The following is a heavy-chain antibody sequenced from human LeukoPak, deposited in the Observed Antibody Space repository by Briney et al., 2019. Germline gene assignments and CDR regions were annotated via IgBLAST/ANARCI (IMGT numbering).Heavy chain of an antibody. J-gene: IGHJ6*02. CDR3: ARAGYYEEFYYYYGMDV. CDR2: IYHTGST. CDR1: GGSISSGGYS. V-gene: IGHV4-30-2*01. D-gene: IGHD3-3*01. Sequence: SQTLSLTCAVSGGSISSGGYSWSWIRQPPGKGLEWIGYIYHTGSTYYNPSLKSRVTISVDRSKNQFSPKLSSVTAADTAVYYCARAGYYEEFYYYYGMDVWGQGTTVTVSS.